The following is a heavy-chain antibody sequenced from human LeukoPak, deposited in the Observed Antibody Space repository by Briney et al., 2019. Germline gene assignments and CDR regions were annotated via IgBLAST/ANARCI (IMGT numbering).Heavy chain of an antibody. CDR1: GGSFSGSY. CDR3: ARGPDILTGYYATTGDY. D-gene: IGHD3-9*01. CDR2: INHSGST. V-gene: IGHV4-34*01. Sequence: SETLSLTCAVYGGSFSGSYWSWIRQPPGKGLEWIGEINHSGSTNYNPSLKSRVTISVETSKNQFSLKLSSVTAADTAVYYCARGPDILTGYYATTGDYWGQGTLVTVSS. J-gene: IGHJ4*02.